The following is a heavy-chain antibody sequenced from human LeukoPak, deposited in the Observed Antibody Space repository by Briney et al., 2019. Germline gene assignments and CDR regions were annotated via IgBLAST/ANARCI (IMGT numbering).Heavy chain of an antibody. V-gene: IGHV4-59*01. CDR2: IYYSGST. CDR1: GGSISSYY. CDR3: ARELVGGNAFDI. Sequence: PSETLSLTCTVSGGSISSYYWSWIRQPAGKGLEWIGYIYYSGSTNYNPSLKSRVTISVDTSKNQFSLKLSSVTAADTAVYYCARELVGGNAFDIWGQGTMVTVSS. J-gene: IGHJ3*02. D-gene: IGHD1-26*01.